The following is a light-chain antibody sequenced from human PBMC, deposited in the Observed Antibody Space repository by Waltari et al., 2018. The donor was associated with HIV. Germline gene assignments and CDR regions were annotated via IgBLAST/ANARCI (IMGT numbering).Light chain of an antibody. Sequence: DIVLTQSPSTLSLSPGARATLSCRASQSVSSYLAWYQQKPGRAPRLLIYDASNRATGIPARFSGSGSGTDFTLTISSLEPEDFAVYYCQQRSNRPPKYTFGQGTKLEIK. J-gene: IGKJ2*01. CDR1: QSVSSY. V-gene: IGKV3-11*01. CDR3: QQRSNRPPKYT. CDR2: DAS.